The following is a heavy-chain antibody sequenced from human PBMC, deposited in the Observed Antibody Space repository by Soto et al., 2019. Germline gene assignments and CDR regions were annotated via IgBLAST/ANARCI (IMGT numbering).Heavy chain of an antibody. J-gene: IGHJ4*02. Sequence: LRLSCAASGFTFSSYWMSWVRQAPGKGLEWVANIKQDGSEKYYVDSVKGRFTISRDNAKNSLYLQMNSLRDEDTAVYYCAREIPFYGSGSPSPDYWGQGTLVTVSS. CDR1: GFTFSSYW. V-gene: IGHV3-7*01. CDR2: IKQDGSEK. CDR3: AREIPFYGSGSPSPDY. D-gene: IGHD3-10*01.